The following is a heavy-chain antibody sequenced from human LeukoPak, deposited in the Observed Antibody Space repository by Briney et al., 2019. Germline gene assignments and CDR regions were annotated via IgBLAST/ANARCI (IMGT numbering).Heavy chain of an antibody. CDR2: INSDGSST. V-gene: IGHV3-74*01. J-gene: IGHJ4*02. CDR3: ASPRFTATLDY. D-gene: IGHD2-15*01. Sequence: PGGSLRLSCAASGFTFSSYWMHWVRQAPGKGLVWVSRINSDGSSTSYADSVKGRFTISRDNAKNTLYLRMNSLRAEDTAVYYCASPRFTATLDYWGQGTLVTVSS. CDR1: GFTFSSYW.